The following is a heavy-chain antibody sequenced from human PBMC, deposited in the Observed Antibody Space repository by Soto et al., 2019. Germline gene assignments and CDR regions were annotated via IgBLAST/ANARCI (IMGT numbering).Heavy chain of an antibody. V-gene: IGHV1-3*01. D-gene: IGHD6-13*01. Sequence: ALVKVSCKASGYTFSRYAIHWVRQAPGQRLEWMGWINAGNGNTKYSQKFEGRVTLTTDTSANTVYMELSSLRFEDTALYYCARDQQFRNWFDSWGQGTLVTVSS. CDR1: GYTFSRYA. CDR3: ARDQQFRNWFDS. J-gene: IGHJ5*01. CDR2: INAGNGNT.